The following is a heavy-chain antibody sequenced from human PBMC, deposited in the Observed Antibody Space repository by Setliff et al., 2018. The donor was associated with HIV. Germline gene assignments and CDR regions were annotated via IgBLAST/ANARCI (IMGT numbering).Heavy chain of an antibody. J-gene: IGHJ1*01. CDR1: GGSIRSSGYS. CDR3: ARGPYYYNSSGQISAEYFQH. D-gene: IGHD3-22*01. CDR2: ISQSGST. V-gene: IGHV4-30-2*01. Sequence: SETLSLTCAVSGGSIRSSGYSWSWIRQPPGKGLEWIGYISQSGSTYYNPSLKSRVTMSVDRSKNQFSLKLSSVTAADTAVYYCARGPYYYNSSGQISAEYFQHWGQGTLVTVSS.